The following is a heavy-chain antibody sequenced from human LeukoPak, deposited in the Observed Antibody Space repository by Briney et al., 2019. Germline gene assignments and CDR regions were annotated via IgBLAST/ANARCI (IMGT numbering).Heavy chain of an antibody. V-gene: IGHV3-23*01. Sequence: PGGSLRLSCAASGFTFSSYAMSLVRQAPGKGLEWVSAISGSGGSTYYADSVKGRFTISRDNAKNSLYLQMNSLRAEDTAVYYCASPSSGYYSSFDYWGQGTLVTVSS. CDR3: ASPSSGYYSSFDY. CDR1: GFTFSSYA. J-gene: IGHJ4*02. D-gene: IGHD3-22*01. CDR2: ISGSGGST.